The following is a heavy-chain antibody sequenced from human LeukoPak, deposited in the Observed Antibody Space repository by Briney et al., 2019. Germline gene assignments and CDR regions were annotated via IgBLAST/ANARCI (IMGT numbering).Heavy chain of an antibody. J-gene: IGHJ3*02. Sequence: ASVKVSCKASGYTFTSYDINWVRQATGQGLEWMGWMNPNSGGTNYAQKFQGRVTMTRDTSISTAYMELSRLRSDDTAVYYCARDRVERRTVVVPSSAFDIWGQGTMVTVST. V-gene: IGHV1-2*02. CDR1: GYTFTSYD. CDR2: MNPNSGGT. D-gene: IGHD2-2*01. CDR3: ARDRVERRTVVVPSSAFDI.